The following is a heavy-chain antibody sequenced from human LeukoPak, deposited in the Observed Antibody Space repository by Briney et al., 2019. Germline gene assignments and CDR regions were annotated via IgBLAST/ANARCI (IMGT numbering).Heavy chain of an antibody. V-gene: IGHV1-24*01. Sequence: GASVKVSCKVSGYTLTELSMHWVRHAPGKGLEWMGGFDPENGETINTQKFQGRVTITADESTSTAYMELSSLRSEATAVYYCARDESPVRDWFDPWGQGTLVTASS. CDR2: FDPENGET. J-gene: IGHJ5*02. D-gene: IGHD3-16*01. CDR3: ARDESPVRDWFDP. CDR1: GYTLTELS.